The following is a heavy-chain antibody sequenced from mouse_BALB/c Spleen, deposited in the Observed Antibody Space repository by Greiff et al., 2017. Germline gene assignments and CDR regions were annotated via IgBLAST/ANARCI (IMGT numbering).Heavy chain of an antibody. J-gene: IGHJ3*01. CDR2: IWGDGST. V-gene: IGHV2-6-7*01. CDR3: ARESSYYGSSYWFAY. D-gene: IGHD1-1*01. CDR1: GFSLTGYG. Sequence: VKLQESGPGLVAPSQSLSITCTVSGFSLTGYGVNWVRQPPGKGLEWLGMIWGDGSTDYNSALKSRLSISKDNSKSQVFLKMNSLQTDDTARYYCARESSYYGSSYWFAYWGQGTLVTVSA.